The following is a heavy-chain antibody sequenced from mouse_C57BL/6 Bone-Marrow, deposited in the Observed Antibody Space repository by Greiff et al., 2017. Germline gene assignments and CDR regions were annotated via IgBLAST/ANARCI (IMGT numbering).Heavy chain of an antibody. CDR2: ISSGGDYI. D-gene: IGHD2-4*01. V-gene: IGHV5-9-1*02. CDR3: TRTYYDYGPSYFDD. CDR1: GFTFSSYA. Sequence: EVHLVESGEGLVKPGGSLKLSCAASGFTFSSYAMSWVRQTPEKRLEWVAYISSGGDYIYYADTVKGRFTISRDNARNTLYLQLSSLKSEDTDMYYCTRTYYDYGPSYFDDWGQGTTLTVSS. J-gene: IGHJ2*01.